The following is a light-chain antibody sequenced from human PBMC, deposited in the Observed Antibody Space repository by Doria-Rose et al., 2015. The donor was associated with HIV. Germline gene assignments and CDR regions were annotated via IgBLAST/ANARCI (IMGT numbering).Light chain of an antibody. CDR2: DGS. V-gene: IGKV3-20*01. CDR1: RSFSSTY. CDR3: HQYGTSWT. Sequence: TQSPGTLSLSPGERATLSCRASRSFSSTYLAWYQQKPGQAPSLLIYDGSTRATGVPDRFSASGSGTDFTLTINRLEPEDFALYYCHQYGTSWTFGQGTKVEI. J-gene: IGKJ1*01.